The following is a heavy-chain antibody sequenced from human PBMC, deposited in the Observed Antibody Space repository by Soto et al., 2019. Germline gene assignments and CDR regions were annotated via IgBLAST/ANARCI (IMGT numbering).Heavy chain of an antibody. CDR1: GAAFSNYI. Sequence: QVQLVQSGADVKKPGSSVKLSCTASGAAFSNYIFTWVRRAPGQGLEWVGRVIPLLDASNYAEKFQDRVTISADRSTSTVYMELNGLRSEDSAIYYCASGKSQMSLDSMGFYYYMDVWGKGTTVTVSS. CDR3: ASGKSQMSLDSMGFYYYMDV. CDR2: VIPLLDAS. D-gene: IGHD3-22*01. V-gene: IGHV1-69*08. J-gene: IGHJ6*03.